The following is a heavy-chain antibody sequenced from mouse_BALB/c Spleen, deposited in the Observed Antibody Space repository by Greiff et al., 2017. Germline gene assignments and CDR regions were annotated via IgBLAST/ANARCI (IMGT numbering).Heavy chain of an antibody. J-gene: IGHJ4*01. D-gene: IGHD1-1*01. CDR1: GFTFSSFG. CDR2: ISSGSSTI. CDR3: ARNYGSSYEAMDY. V-gene: IGHV5-17*02. Sequence: DVMLVESGGGLVQPGGSRKLSCAASGFTFSSFGMHWVRQAPEKGLEWVAYISSGSSTIYYADTVKGRFTISRDNPKNTLFLQMTSLRSEDTAMYYCARNYGSSYEAMDYWGQGTSVTVSS.